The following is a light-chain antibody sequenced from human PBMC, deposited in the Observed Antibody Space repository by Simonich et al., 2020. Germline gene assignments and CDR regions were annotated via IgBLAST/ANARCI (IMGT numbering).Light chain of an antibody. CDR1: SSDVGSYNL. J-gene: IGLJ3*02. Sequence: QSALTQPASVSGSPGQSITISCTGTSSDVGSYNLVSWYQQHPGKAPKLMIYEGRKRPSGVSNSFSGSKSGNTASLTIAGLQAEDEADYYCCSYAGSSTLVFGGGTKLTVL. CDR3: CSYAGSSTLV. CDR2: EGR. V-gene: IGLV2-23*01.